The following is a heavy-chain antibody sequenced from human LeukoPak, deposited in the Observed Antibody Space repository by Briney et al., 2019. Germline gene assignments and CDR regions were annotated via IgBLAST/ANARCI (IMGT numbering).Heavy chain of an antibody. CDR1: GFTFSSYG. Sequence: PGRSLRLSCAASGFTFSSYGMHWVRQAPGKGLEWVAVISYDGSNKYYADSVKGRFTISRDNSKNTLYLQMNSLRAEDTAVFYCARDSGVGWGQGTLVTVSS. V-gene: IGHV3-30*03. CDR3: ARDSGVG. J-gene: IGHJ4*02. CDR2: ISYDGSNK. D-gene: IGHD1-26*01.